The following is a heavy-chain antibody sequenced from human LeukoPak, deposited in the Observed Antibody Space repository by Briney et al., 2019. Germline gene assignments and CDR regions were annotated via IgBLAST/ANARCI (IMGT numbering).Heavy chain of an antibody. CDR2: ISSSSSYI. CDR1: GFTFSSYA. D-gene: IGHD3-22*01. Sequence: KPGGSLRLSCAASGFTFSSYAMNWVRQAPGKGLEWVSSISSSSSYIYYADSVKGRFTISRDNAKNSLYLQMNSLRAEDTAVYYCAREPSGRYYDSSGYPRDAFDIWGQGTMVTVSS. J-gene: IGHJ3*02. V-gene: IGHV3-21*01. CDR3: AREPSGRYYDSSGYPRDAFDI.